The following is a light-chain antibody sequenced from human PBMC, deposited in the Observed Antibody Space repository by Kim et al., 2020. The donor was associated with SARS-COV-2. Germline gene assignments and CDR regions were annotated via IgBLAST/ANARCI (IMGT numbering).Light chain of an antibody. Sequence: SMSPGQTASSTCSGDSLGDKYACWYQQKPGQSPVLVIYQDSKRPSGIPERFSSSNSGNTATLTISGTQAMDEADYYCQAWDSSTSVFGTGTKVTVL. CDR1: SLGDKY. J-gene: IGLJ1*01. CDR2: QDS. CDR3: QAWDSSTSV. V-gene: IGLV3-1*01.